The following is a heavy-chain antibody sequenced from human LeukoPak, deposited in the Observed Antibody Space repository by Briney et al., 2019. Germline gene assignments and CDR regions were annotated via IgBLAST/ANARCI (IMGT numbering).Heavy chain of an antibody. CDR2: ISSSGSTI. CDR1: GFTFSDYY. Sequence: GESLRLSCAASGFTFSDYYMSWIRQAPGKGLEWVSYISSSGSTIYYADSVKGRFTISRDNAKNSLYLQMNSLRAEDTAVYYCARVSYCGGDCYPLFDYWGQGTLVTVSS. CDR3: ARVSYCGGDCYPLFDY. J-gene: IGHJ4*02. D-gene: IGHD2-21*02. V-gene: IGHV3-11*01.